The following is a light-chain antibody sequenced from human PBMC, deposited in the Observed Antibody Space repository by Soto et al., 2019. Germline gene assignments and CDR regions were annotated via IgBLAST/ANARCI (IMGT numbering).Light chain of an antibody. J-gene: IGLJ3*02. V-gene: IGLV1-44*01. CDR2: GNN. CDR3: TTWADTLTGPV. Sequence: QSALTQPPSASGTPGQRVTISCSGSSSDIESINVTWYQHLPGTAPKLLIYGNNRRPSGVPDRFSGSKSGNSASLAISGLLSEDEADYYCTTWADTLTGPVFGGGTKLTVL. CDR1: SSDIESIN.